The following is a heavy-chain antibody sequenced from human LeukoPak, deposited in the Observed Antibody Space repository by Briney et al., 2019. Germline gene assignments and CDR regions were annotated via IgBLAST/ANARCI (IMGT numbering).Heavy chain of an antibody. CDR1: RYTFTGYY. CDR3: ARDNSVGDNAWWFDP. V-gene: IGHV1-2*02. D-gene: IGHD1-26*01. Sequence: ASVKVSCKASRYTFTGYYMHWVRQAPGQGLEWMGWINPNSGGTNYAQKFQGRVTMTRDTSISTAYMELSRLRSDDTAVYYCARDNSVGDNAWWFDPWGQGTLVTVSS. J-gene: IGHJ5*02. CDR2: INPNSGGT.